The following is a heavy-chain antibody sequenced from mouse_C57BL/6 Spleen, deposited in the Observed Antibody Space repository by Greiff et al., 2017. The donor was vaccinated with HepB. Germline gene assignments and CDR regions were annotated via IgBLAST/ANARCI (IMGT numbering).Heavy chain of an antibody. J-gene: IGHJ4*01. V-gene: IGHV1-72*01. D-gene: IGHD3-1*01. CDR3: AKRGEESGYAMDY. Sequence: QVHVKQSGAELVKPGASVKLSCKASGYTFTSYWMHWVKQRPGRGLEWIGRIDPNSGGTKYNEKFKSKATLTVDKPSSTAYMQLSSLTSEDSAVYYCAKRGEESGYAMDYWGQGTSVTVSS. CDR1: GYTFTSYW. CDR2: IDPNSGGT.